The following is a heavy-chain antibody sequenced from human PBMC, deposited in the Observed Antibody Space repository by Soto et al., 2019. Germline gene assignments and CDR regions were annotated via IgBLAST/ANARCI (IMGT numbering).Heavy chain of an antibody. D-gene: IGHD2-2*01. J-gene: IGHJ4*02. V-gene: IGHV1-18*01. CDR1: GYTFTNYG. Sequence: QVQLVQSGAEVKKPGASVLVSCTASGYTFTNYGFSWVRQAPGQGLEWMGWISSYNGNTDYAQKLQGRVTMTIDTSTSTANMELRSLRSDDTAVYYCARDCGSTRCPFDYWGRGTLLTVSS. CDR2: ISSYNGNT. CDR3: ARDCGSTRCPFDY.